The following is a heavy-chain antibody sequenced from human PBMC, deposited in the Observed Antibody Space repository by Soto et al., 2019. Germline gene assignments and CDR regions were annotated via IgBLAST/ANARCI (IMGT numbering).Heavy chain of an antibody. J-gene: IGHJ4*02. CDR1: GGSFSGYY. Sequence: SGTLSLTCAVYGGSFSGYYWSWIRQPPGKGLEWIGEINHSGSTNYNPSLKSRVTISVDTSRNQFSLKLSSVTAADTAVYYCARGLMDYWGQGTLVTVSS. CDR2: INHSGST. D-gene: IGHD3-16*01. V-gene: IGHV4-34*01. CDR3: ARGLMDY.